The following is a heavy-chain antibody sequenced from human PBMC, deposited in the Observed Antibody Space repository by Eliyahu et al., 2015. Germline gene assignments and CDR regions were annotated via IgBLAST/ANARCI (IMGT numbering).Heavy chain of an antibody. CDR2: SVSDGKA. J-gene: IGHJ6*01. V-gene: IGHV3-23*01. Sequence: EVQXLASGGGLVGPGGSLRLSCAVSGFTLDTYDMTWVRQGPAKGLEWVCSVSDGKAYYADSVRGRFTLSKDRSQNTLYLQMFSLRVEDTAIYYCAKDNDNEHAMDVWGQGTAVTVSP. CDR1: GFTLDTYD. D-gene: IGHD1-1*01. CDR3: AKDNDNEHAMDV.